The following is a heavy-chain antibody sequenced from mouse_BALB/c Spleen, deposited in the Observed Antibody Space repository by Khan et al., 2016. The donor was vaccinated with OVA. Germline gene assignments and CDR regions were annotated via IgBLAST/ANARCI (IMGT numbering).Heavy chain of an antibody. D-gene: IGHD1-1*01. CDR1: NYSITGYYV. CDR3: ARIYGGNCDY. J-gene: IGHJ2*01. CDR2: ISFSGNT. Sequence: EVKPEVLEPGLVKPSQSLSLTCTFTNYSITGYYVWIWIRQFPGNKLEWMGYISFSGNTKYNPSLKSRVVIIRVTSNIQLFLHLNSVTIEDTATYYCARIYGGNCDYWGQGNTLTVSS. V-gene: IGHV3-2*02.